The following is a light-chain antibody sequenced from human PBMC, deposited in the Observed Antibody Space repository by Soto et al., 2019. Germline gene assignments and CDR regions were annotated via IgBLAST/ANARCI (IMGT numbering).Light chain of an antibody. V-gene: IGKV1-9*01. CDR2: VAS. CDR1: QGIGSY. CDR3: QQVIRYPYT. Sequence: DSQLTPSPSFLSASVGDRVTITCRASQGIGSYLAWYQQKPGQAPNLLIYVASTLQNGVPSRFSGSGSGTLVTLTGSSMQPEDFATYYYQQVIRYPYTFGQGTKLEIK. J-gene: IGKJ2*01.